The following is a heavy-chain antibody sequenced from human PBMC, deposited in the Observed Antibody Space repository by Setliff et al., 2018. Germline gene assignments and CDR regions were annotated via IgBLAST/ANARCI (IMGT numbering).Heavy chain of an antibody. CDR2: IFNNVET. J-gene: IGHJ4*02. D-gene: IGHD3-22*01. CDR1: GGSISGYY. Sequence: SETLSLTCTVSGGSISGYYWSWIRQPPGKGLEWIAYIFNNVETNYNPSLKSRVTISVDTSKNQFSLKLSSVTGADTAVYYCARRQYYDSSGYYYEPPLPFDYWGQGTLVTVSS. V-gene: IGHV4-4*08. CDR3: ARRQYYDSSGYYYEPPLPFDY.